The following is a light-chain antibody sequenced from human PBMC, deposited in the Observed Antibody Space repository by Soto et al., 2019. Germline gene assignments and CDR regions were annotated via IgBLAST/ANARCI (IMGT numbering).Light chain of an antibody. V-gene: IGKV3-11*01. J-gene: IGKJ5*01. CDR1: QSISDT. Sequence: EIVMTQSPASLSVSPGGVATLSCSASQSISDTLAWYQQKPGQAPRLLIYDTSNRATGIPARFSGSGSGTDFTLTISSLEPEDFAVYYCQKRSNWPINFGQGTRLEIK. CDR3: QKRSNWPIN. CDR2: DTS.